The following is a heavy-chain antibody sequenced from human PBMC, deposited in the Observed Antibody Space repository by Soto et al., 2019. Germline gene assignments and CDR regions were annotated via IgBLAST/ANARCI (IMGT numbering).Heavy chain of an antibody. CDR3: ARDSVPPGSSWYGIDY. CDR2: INPNSGGT. V-gene: IGHV1-2*04. J-gene: IGHJ4*02. CDR1: GYTFTGYY. Sequence: QVQLVQSGAEVKKPGASVKVSCKASGYTFTGYYMHWVRQAPGQGLEWMGWINPNSGGTNYAQKFQGWVTMTRDTSISTAYMELSRLRSDDTAVYYCARDSVPPGSSWYGIDYWGQGTLVTVSS. D-gene: IGHD6-13*01.